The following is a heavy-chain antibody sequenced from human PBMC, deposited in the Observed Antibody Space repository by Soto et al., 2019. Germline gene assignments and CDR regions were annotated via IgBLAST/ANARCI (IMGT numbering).Heavy chain of an antibody. J-gene: IGHJ4*02. CDR1: GGSFSGYW. Sequence: QVQLQQWGAGLFKPSETLSLTCAVYGGSFSGYWWTWIRQPPGKGLEWIGNIDHSGSTNYNPSLESRVTISVDTSKNQFSLNLNSVTAADTAVYYCARGAPGYWGQGTLVSVSS. CDR3: ARGAPGY. CDR2: IDHSGST. V-gene: IGHV4-34*01.